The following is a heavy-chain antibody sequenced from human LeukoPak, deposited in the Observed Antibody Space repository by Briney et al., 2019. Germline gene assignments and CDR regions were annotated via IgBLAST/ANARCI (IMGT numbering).Heavy chain of an antibody. CDR2: ISSSSSYI. V-gene: IGHV3-21*01. D-gene: IGHD6-13*01. Sequence: GGSLRLSCAASGFTFSSYSMNWVRQAPGKGLERVSSISSSSSYIYYADSVKGRFTISRDNAKNSLYLQMNSLRAEDTAVYYCASRMAAAGGGLSRTFDYWGQGTLVTVSS. J-gene: IGHJ4*02. CDR3: ASRMAAAGGGLSRTFDY. CDR1: GFTFSSYS.